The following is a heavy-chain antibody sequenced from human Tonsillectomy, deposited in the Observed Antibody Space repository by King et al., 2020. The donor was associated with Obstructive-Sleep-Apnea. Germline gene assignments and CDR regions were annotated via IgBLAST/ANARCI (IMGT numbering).Heavy chain of an antibody. V-gene: IGHV4-59*08. CDR3: ARHGDRDGYTSYYYYYGMDV. J-gene: IGHJ6*02. CDR1: GGSISSYY. Sequence: VQLQESGPGLVKPSETLSLTCTVSGGSISSYYWSWIRQPPGKGLEWIGYIYYSGSTNYNPSLKSRVTISVDTSKNQFSLKLSSVTAADTAVYYCARHGDRDGYTSYYYYYGMDVWGQGTTVTVSS. CDR2: IYYSGST. D-gene: IGHD5-24*01.